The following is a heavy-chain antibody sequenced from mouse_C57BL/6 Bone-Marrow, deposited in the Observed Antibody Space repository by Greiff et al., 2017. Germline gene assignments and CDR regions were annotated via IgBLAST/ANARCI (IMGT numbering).Heavy chain of an antibody. CDR1: GYTFTSYW. J-gene: IGHJ2*01. D-gene: IGHD1-1*01. CDR2: IYPGSGST. Sequence: QVQLQQPGAELVKPGASVKMSCKASGYTFTSYWITWVKQRPGQGLEWIGDIYPGSGSTNYNEQFKSKATLTVDTSSSPAYMQLSSLTSEDSAVYYCARLRTVVASFDYWGQGTTLTVSS. CDR3: ARLRTVVASFDY. V-gene: IGHV1-55*01.